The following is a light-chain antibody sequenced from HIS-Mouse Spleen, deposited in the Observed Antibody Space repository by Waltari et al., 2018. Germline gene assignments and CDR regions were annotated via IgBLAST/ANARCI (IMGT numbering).Light chain of an antibody. V-gene: IGLV2-23*01. Sequence: QSALTQPASVSGSPGQSITTSCPGTSSHVGSFNLVAWYQQHRGKAPKLMIYEGSKRPSGVPNRFSGSKSGNTASLPISGLQAEDEADYYCCSYAGSSRVFGGGTKLTVL. CDR2: EGS. CDR3: CSYAGSSRV. CDR1: SSHVGSFNL. J-gene: IGLJ3*02.